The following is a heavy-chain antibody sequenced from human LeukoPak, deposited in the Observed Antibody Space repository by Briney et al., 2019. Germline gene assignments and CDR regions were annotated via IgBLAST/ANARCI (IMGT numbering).Heavy chain of an antibody. D-gene: IGHD4-17*01. CDR1: GGSISSGGYS. CDR2: IYHSGST. V-gene: IGHV4-30-2*01. J-gene: IGHJ1*01. Sequence: SETLSLTCAVSGGSISSGGYSWSWIRQPPGKGLEWIGYIYHSGSTYYNPFLKSRVTISVDGSKNQFSLKLSSVTAADTAVYYCARGPTPYGDYATEYFQHWGQGTLVTVSS. CDR3: ARGPTPYGDYATEYFQH.